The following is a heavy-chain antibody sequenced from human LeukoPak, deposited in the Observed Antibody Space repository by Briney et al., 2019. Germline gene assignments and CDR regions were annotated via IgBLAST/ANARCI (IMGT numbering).Heavy chain of an antibody. J-gene: IGHJ6*02. D-gene: IGHD2-15*01. V-gene: IGHV3-53*01. CDR1: GFTVSSNY. CDR2: IYSGGST. CDR3: AREVVVVAATRYYYYGMDV. Sequence: PGGSLRLSCAASGFTVSSNYMSWVRQAPGKGLEWVSVIYSGGSTYYADSVKGRFTISRDNSKNTLYLQMNSLRAEDTAVYYCAREVVVVAATRYYYYGMDVWGQGTTVTVSS.